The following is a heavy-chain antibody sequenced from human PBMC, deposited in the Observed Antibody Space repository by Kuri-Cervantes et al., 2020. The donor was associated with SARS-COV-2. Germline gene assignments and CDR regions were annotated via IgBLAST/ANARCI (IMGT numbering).Heavy chain of an antibody. Sequence: GSLRLSCTVSGGSISSSSYYWGWIRQPPGKGLEWIGSIYYSGSTYYNPSLKSRVTISVDTSKNQFSLKLSSVTAADTAVYYCARSGNIVVVPAAIRVNWFDPWGQGTLVTVSS. CDR1: GGSISSSSYY. CDR2: IYYSGST. J-gene: IGHJ5*02. CDR3: ARSGNIVVVPAAIRVNWFDP. D-gene: IGHD2-2*02. V-gene: IGHV4-39*01.